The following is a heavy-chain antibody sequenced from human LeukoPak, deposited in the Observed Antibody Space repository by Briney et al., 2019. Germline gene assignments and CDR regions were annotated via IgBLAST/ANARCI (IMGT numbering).Heavy chain of an antibody. CDR1: GGSFSDYY. CDR3: ARGGVGATPFDY. J-gene: IGHJ4*02. CDR2: INHSGST. V-gene: IGHV4-34*01. D-gene: IGHD1-26*01. Sequence: SETLSLTCAVYGGSFSDYYWSWIRQPPGKGLEWIGEINHSGSTNYNPSLKGRVTISVDTSKNQFSLKLSSVTAADTAVYYCARGGVGATPFDYWGQGTLVTVSS.